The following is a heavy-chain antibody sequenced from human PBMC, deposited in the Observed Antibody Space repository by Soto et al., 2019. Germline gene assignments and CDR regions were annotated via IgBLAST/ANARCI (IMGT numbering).Heavy chain of an antibody. CDR1: GYTLTELP. CDR3: ARDKQGPYDFWSIFDY. J-gene: IGHJ4*02. CDR2: FDPEDGET. D-gene: IGHD3-3*01. Sequence: ASVKVSCKVSGYTLTELPMHRVRQAPGKGLEWMGGFDPEDGETIYAQKFQGRVTMTEDTSTDTAYMELNSLRAEDTAVYYCARDKQGPYDFWSIFDYWGQGTLVTVSS. V-gene: IGHV1-24*01.